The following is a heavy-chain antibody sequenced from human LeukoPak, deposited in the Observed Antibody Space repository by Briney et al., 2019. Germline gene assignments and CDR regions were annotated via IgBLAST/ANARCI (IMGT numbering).Heavy chain of an antibody. CDR1: GGSISSYY. D-gene: IGHD3-22*01. CDR2: IYTSGST. CDR3: ARDPIPRHYYDSSRYFDL. J-gene: IGHJ2*01. V-gene: IGHV4-4*07. Sequence: SETLSLTCTVSGGSISSYYWSWIPQPAGKGLERIGRIYTSGSTNYNPSLKSRVTISVDTSKNQFSLKLSSVTAADTAVYYCARDPIPRHYYDSSRYFDLWGRGTLVTVSS.